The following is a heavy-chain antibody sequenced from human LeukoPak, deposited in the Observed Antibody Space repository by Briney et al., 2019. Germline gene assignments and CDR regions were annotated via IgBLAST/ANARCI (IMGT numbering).Heavy chain of an antibody. CDR3: ARASGYYTPPLDY. V-gene: IGHV1-3*03. Sequence: GASVKVSCKTSGYNFPNYALHWVRLAPGQRLEWMGWINPATGDAKYSQEFQDRLSLSGDTSASTAYMELSSLTSDDVAVYFCARASGYYTPPLDYWGQGTLVTVSS. CDR2: INPATGDA. D-gene: IGHD3-3*01. CDR1: GYNFPNYA. J-gene: IGHJ4*02.